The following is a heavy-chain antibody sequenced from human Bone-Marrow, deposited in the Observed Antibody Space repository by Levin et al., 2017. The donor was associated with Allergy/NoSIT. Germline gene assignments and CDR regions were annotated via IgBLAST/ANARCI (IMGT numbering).Heavy chain of an antibody. D-gene: IGHD1-1*01. CDR1: GFTFSSYA. Sequence: GGSLRLSCAASGFTFSSYAMHWVRQAPGKGLEWVAVISYDGSNKYYADSVKGRFTISRDNSKNTLYLQMNSLRAEDTAVYYCARDSDDPDYYYYYMDVWGKGTTVTVSS. CDR3: ARDSDDPDYYYYYMDV. CDR2: ISYDGSNK. J-gene: IGHJ6*03. V-gene: IGHV3-30-3*01.